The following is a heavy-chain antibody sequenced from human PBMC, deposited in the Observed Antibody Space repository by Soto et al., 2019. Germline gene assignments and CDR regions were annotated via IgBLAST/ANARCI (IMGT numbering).Heavy chain of an antibody. D-gene: IGHD1-26*01. Sequence: ASVKVSCKASGYTFTTYPMHWVRQAPGQRLEWMGWINAGNGYTKYSQKFQGRVTITRDTSASTIYMELSSLRSEDTSVYYCARDSGSYMYVSDWGQGTLVTVSS. CDR1: GYTFTTYP. J-gene: IGHJ4*02. V-gene: IGHV1-3*01. CDR3: ARDSGSYMYVSD. CDR2: INAGNGYT.